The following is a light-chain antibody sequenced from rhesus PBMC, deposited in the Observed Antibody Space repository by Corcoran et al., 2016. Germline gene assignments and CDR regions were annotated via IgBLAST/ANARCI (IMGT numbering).Light chain of an antibody. J-gene: IGKJ4*01. CDR3: LQHNGYPLT. Sequence: DIQMTQSPSSLSASVGDTVTITCRASQGISSYLNWFQQKPGNAPKLLIYAASSLESGVPSRFSGRGSGTDFTLPISSLQPEDFAVYYCLQHNGYPLTFGGGTKVEL. CDR2: AAS. V-gene: IGKV1-28*03. CDR1: QGISSY.